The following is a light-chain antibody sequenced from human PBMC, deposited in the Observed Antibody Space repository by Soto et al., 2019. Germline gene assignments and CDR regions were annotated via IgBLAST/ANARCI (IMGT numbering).Light chain of an antibody. J-gene: IGKJ1*01. V-gene: IGKV4-1*01. CDR2: WAS. CDR1: QSLLYSSNNKNY. Sequence: DIVMTQSPDSLAVALRESANINCKSSQSLLYSSNNKNYLAWYQQKKGQPPKVLIYWASTRESGVLDRFSGSGYGTDFNLTISSLQAEDVAVYYCQQYYGTPPTFGQGTKVDIK. CDR3: QQYYGTPPT.